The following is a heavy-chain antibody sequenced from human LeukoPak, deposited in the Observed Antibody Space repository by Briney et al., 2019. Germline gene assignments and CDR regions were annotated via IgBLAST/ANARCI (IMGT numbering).Heavy chain of an antibody. CDR3: ARLTKGRYFDYIFDY. CDR1: GGSFSSSLNY. CDR2: TYYTGST. V-gene: IGHV4-39*01. Sequence: SETLSLPCTVSGGSFSSSLNYWGWIRQPPGKGVEWIGNTYYTGSTYSNPTLKSRVTMSVDTSKNQFSLKLSSVTAADTAVYYCARLTKGRYFDYIFDYWGQGTLLTVSS. J-gene: IGHJ4*02. D-gene: IGHD3-9*01.